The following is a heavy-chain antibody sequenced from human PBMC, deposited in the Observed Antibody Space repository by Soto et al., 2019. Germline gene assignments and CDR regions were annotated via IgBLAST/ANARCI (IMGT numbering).Heavy chain of an antibody. CDR1: GFSFSAYT. D-gene: IGHD6-13*01. CDR3: ARAGYSSSQGDYFYGMDV. CDR2: VSFGGNGK. J-gene: IGHJ6*02. Sequence: QVQLVESGGGVVQPGRSLRLSGAASGFSFSAYTMRWVRQVPGKGLEWVAVVSFGGNGKYNADSVKGRFTISRDNSDNTLYVQMNNLREDDTALYYCARAGYSSSQGDYFYGMDVWGQGTTVTVSS. V-gene: IGHV3-30-3*01.